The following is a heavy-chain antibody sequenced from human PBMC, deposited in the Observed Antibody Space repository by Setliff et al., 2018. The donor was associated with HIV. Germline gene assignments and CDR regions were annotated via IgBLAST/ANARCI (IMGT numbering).Heavy chain of an antibody. D-gene: IGHD4-4*01. V-gene: IGHV4-4*08. Sequence: KTSETLSLTCTASGDSIITYYWTWIRQPPGKGLEWIGYIHHSGSSDYTPSLRSRVTMSVDTSKNQFSLKLTSVTAADTAVYYCAREHDYSNYRRLDSWGQGVLVTVSS. CDR1: GDSIITYY. CDR2: IHHSGSS. CDR3: AREHDYSNYRRLDS. J-gene: IGHJ4*02.